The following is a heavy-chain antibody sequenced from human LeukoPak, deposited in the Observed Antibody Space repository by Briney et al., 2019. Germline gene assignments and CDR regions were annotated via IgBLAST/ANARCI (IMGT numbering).Heavy chain of an antibody. D-gene: IGHD2-21*02. Sequence: PGGSLRLSCAASGFTFSSSYSMNWVRQAPGKGLEWVAHISLTATTVPYADSVKGRFTMSRDNAKNSLFLQMNSLRAEDTAVYYCARDGDWAFDYWGQGTLVTVSS. CDR1: GFTFSSSYS. CDR3: ARDGDWAFDY. V-gene: IGHV3-48*01. J-gene: IGHJ4*02. CDR2: ISLTATTV.